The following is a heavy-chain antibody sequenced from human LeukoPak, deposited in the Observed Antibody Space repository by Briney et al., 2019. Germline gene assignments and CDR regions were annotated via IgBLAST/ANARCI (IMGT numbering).Heavy chain of an antibody. CDR1: GYTFTSYY. Sequence: ASVKVSCKASGYTFTSYYMHWVRQAPGQGLEWMGGIIPIFGTANYAQKFQGRATITADESTSTAYMELSSLRSEDTAVYYCARDKAAAGPNNWFDPWGQGTLVTVSS. D-gene: IGHD6-13*01. J-gene: IGHJ5*02. V-gene: IGHV1-69*13. CDR3: ARDKAAAGPNNWFDP. CDR2: IIPIFGTA.